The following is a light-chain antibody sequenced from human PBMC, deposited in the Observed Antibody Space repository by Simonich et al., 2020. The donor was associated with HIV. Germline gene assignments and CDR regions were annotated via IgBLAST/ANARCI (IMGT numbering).Light chain of an antibody. Sequence: QSALTQPPSASGSPGQSVTISCTGTRNDFGGYNYVSWYQQPPDKAPNLMIYEVSKRPSGVPDRFSGSKSGNTASLTVSGLQAEDEADYYCSSYAGSNNLLFGGGTKLTVL. CDR1: RNDFGGYNY. V-gene: IGLV2-8*01. J-gene: IGLJ2*01. CDR2: EVS. CDR3: SSYAGSNNLL.